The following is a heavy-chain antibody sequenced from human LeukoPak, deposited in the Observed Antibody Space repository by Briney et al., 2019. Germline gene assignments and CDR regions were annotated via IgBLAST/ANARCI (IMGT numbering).Heavy chain of an antibody. CDR1: GFTFSSFV. CDR3: VLRGRATDY. D-gene: IGHD3-16*01. J-gene: IGHJ4*02. V-gene: IGHV3-23*01. CDR2: ISGSGGAT. Sequence: GRSLRLSCAASGFTFSSFVLNWVRQAPGEGLEWVSTISGSGGATYYADSVKGRFTISRDNSKNTLYLQMNSLRDGDTAVYYCVLRGRATDYWGQGTLVTVSS.